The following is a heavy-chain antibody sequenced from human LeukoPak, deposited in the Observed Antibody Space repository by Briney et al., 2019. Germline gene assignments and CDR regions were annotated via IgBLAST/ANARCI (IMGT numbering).Heavy chain of an antibody. J-gene: IGHJ4*02. V-gene: IGHV1-2*02. Sequence: ASVKLSCKASGYTFSGSYMHWVRQAPGQGLEWMGWINPTSGVTKYAGKFQGRVTMTRDTSINTAYMEMSGLRSDDTAVYYCARDMYSGTYGHWGQGTLVTVSS. CDR2: INPTSGVT. CDR1: GYTFSGSY. D-gene: IGHD1-26*01. CDR3: ARDMYSGTYGH.